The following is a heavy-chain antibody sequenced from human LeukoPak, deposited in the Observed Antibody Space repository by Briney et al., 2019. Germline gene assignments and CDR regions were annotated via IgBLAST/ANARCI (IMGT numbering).Heavy chain of an antibody. Sequence: SETLSLTCTVSGGSISSYYWSWLRQPPGKGLEWIGYIYYSGSTNYNPSLKSRVTISVDTSKNQFSLKLSSVTAADTAVYYCARGGGPVGATGPFDYWGQGTLVTVSS. CDR2: IYYSGST. V-gene: IGHV4-59*01. CDR1: GGSISSYY. D-gene: IGHD1-26*01. CDR3: ARGGGPVGATGPFDY. J-gene: IGHJ4*02.